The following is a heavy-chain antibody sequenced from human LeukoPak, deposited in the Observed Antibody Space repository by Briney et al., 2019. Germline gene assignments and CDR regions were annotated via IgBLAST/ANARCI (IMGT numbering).Heavy chain of an antibody. Sequence: ASVKVSCKASGYTFTGYYMHWVRQAPGQGLEWMGWINPNSGGTNYAQKFQGRVTMTRDTSISTAYMELSRLRSDDTAVYYCARDLYSSSRNYYYYYMDVWGKGITVTVSS. CDR2: INPNSGGT. CDR1: GYTFTGYY. V-gene: IGHV1-2*02. D-gene: IGHD6-13*01. J-gene: IGHJ6*03. CDR3: ARDLYSSSRNYYYYYMDV.